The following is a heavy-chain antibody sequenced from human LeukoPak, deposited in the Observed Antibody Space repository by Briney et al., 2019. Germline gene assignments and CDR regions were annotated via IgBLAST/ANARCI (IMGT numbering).Heavy chain of an antibody. CDR3: ARGPHWVTGDYDAFDI. Sequence: SETLSLTCTVSGGSISSFYWSWIRQPAGKGPEWIGRIYTSGSTNYNPSLTSRVTISVDTSKNQFSLKLTSVTAADTAVYYCARGPHWVTGDYDAFDIWGQGTMVTVSS. D-gene: IGHD4-17*01. CDR2: IYTSGST. CDR1: GGSISSFY. J-gene: IGHJ3*02. V-gene: IGHV4-4*07.